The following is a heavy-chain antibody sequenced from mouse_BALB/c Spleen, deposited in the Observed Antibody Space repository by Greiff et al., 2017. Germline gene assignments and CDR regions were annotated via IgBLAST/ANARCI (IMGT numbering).Heavy chain of an antibody. CDR2: ISTYYGDA. D-gene: IGHD1-1*01. J-gene: IGHJ4*01. Sequence: QVQLQQSGAELVRPGVSVKISCKGSGYTFTDYAMHWVKQSHAKSLEWIGVISTYYGDASYNQKFKGKATMTVDKSSSTAYTELARLTSEDSAIYYCASSHYGSNAMDYWGQGTSVTVSS. V-gene: IGHV1S137*01. CDR3: ASSHYGSNAMDY. CDR1: GYTFTDYA.